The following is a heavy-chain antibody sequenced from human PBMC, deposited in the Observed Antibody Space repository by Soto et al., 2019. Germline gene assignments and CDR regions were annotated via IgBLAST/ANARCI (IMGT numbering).Heavy chain of an antibody. CDR2: INHSGST. Sequence: SETLSLTCAVYGGSFSGYYWSWIRQPPGKGLEWIGEINHSGSTNYNPSLKSRVTISVDTSKNQFSLKLSSVTAAYTDVYYCGRFRAYYYYVWGSYRYPYYFDYWGQGNLVTVSS. V-gene: IGHV4-34*01. CDR3: GRFRAYYYYVWGSYRYPYYFDY. J-gene: IGHJ4*02. CDR1: GGSFSGYY. D-gene: IGHD3-16*02.